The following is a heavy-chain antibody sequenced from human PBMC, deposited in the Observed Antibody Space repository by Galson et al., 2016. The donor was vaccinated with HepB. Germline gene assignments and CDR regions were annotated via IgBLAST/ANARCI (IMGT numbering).Heavy chain of an antibody. Sequence: SLRLSCAGSGFRFSDYRMNRFRRAPGKGLEWISSLDGSGTWQLSSDSLQGRFTISSDNGKNTVFLQMNGLTPQDTAIYYCARGQGGFEGSVHWGQGTLVTVSS. CDR3: ARGQGGFEGSVH. V-gene: IGHV3-21*01. CDR1: GFRFSDYR. CDR2: LDGSGTWQ. J-gene: IGHJ4*02. D-gene: IGHD5-12*01.